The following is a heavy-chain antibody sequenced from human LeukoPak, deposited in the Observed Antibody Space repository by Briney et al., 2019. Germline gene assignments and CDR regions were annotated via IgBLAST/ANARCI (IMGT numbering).Heavy chain of an antibody. CDR3: ARPDFRSGYYDY. Sequence: GGSLRLSSAASGFTFSSYAMHSVPQAPGNGLEYVSAISSNGGSTYYATAVKGRFTISRDNSKNTLYLQMGSLRAEDMAVYYCARPDFRSGYYDYWGQGTLVTVSS. J-gene: IGHJ4*02. CDR2: ISSNGGST. D-gene: IGHD3-3*01. V-gene: IGHV3-64*01. CDR1: GFTFSSYA.